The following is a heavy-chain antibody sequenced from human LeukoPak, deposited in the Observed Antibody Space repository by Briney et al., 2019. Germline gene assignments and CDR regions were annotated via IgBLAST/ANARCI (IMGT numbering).Heavy chain of an antibody. CDR3: TRRGLNNSGSYFDY. CDR2: IRSKANSYAT. V-gene: IGHV3-73*01. D-gene: IGHD6-19*01. Sequence: GGSLKLSCAASGFTFSGSAMHWVRQASGKGLEWVGRIRSKANSYATAYAASVKGRFTISRDDSKNTAYLQMNSLKTEDTAVYYCTRRGLNNSGSYFDYWGQGALVTVSS. CDR1: GFTFSGSA. J-gene: IGHJ4*02.